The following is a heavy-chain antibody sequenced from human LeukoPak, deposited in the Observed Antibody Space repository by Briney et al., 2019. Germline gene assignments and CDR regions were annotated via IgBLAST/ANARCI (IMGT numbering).Heavy chain of an antibody. CDR1: GFTISSYW. CDR2: IWYDGSNK. CDR3: ASYVLGDAFDI. J-gene: IGHJ3*02. D-gene: IGHD3-3*02. Sequence: GGSLRLSCAASGFTISSYWMHWVRQAPGKGLEWVAVIWYDGSNKYYADSVKGRFTISRDNSKNTLYLQMNSLRAEDTAVYYCASYVLGDAFDIWGQGTMATVSS. V-gene: IGHV3-33*08.